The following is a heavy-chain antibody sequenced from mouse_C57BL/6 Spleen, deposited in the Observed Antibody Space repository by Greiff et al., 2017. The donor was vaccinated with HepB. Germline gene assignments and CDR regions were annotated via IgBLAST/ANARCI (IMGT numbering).Heavy chain of an antibody. CDR3: ARNEEPYYYGSSPYAMDY. V-gene: IGHV1-62-2*01. D-gene: IGHD1-1*01. CDR2: FYPGSGSI. Sequence: VQLQQSGAELVKPGASVKLSCKASGYTFTEYTIHWVKQRSGQGLEWIGWFYPGSGSIKYNEKFKDKATLTADKSSSTVYMELSRLTSEDSAVYFWARNEEPYYYGSSPYAMDYWGQGTSVTVSS. J-gene: IGHJ4*01. CDR1: GYTFTEYT.